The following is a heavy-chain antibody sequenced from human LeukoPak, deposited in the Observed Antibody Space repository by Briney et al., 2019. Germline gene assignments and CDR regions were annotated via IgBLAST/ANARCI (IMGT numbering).Heavy chain of an antibody. J-gene: IGHJ4*02. CDR2: INSDGSST. CDR1: GFTFSSYW. V-gene: IGHV3-74*01. Sequence: GGSLRLSCAASGFTFSSYWMHWVRQAPGKGLVWVSRINSDGSSTSYADSAKGRFTISRDNAKNTLYLQMNSLRAEDTAVYYCARGGPYYYDSSGYYFPFDYWGQGTLVTVSS. D-gene: IGHD3-22*01. CDR3: ARGGPYYYDSSGYYFPFDY.